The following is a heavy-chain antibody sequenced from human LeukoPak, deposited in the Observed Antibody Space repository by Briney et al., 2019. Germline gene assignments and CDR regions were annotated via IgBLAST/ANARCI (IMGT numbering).Heavy chain of an antibody. D-gene: IGHD5-24*01. V-gene: IGHV3-53*01. CDR2: IYSGGST. J-gene: IGHJ4*02. Sequence: GRSLRLSCAASGFTVSSNYMSCVRQAPGKGLEWVSVIYSGGSTYYADSVKGRFTISRDNSKNTLYLQMNSLRAEDTAVYYCARGDGYNGPLDYWGQGTLVTVSS. CDR3: ARGDGYNGPLDY. CDR1: GFTVSSNY.